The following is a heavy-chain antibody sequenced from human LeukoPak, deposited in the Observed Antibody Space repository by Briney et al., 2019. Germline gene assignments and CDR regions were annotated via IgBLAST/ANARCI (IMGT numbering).Heavy chain of an antibody. J-gene: IGHJ3*02. D-gene: IGHD3-10*01. CDR3: ARDRRADYGVNDDAFDT. CDR1: GFRFNIYD. Sequence: GGSLRLSCAASGFRFNIYDMHWVRQASGEGLEWVAHIGTGTDTHFSDSVKGRFTISRENARNSLYLHMNDLRPGDTAVYYCARDRRADYGVNDDAFDTWGHGTMVTVSS. V-gene: IGHV3-13*01. CDR2: IGTGTDT.